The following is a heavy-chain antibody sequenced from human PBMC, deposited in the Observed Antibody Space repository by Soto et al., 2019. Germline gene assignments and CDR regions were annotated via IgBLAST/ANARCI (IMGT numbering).Heavy chain of an antibody. J-gene: IGHJ6*03. V-gene: IGHV3-23*01. Sequence: PGGSLRLSCVASGFTFSSFAMTWVRQTPGEGLEWVSAVSDGSSRTYYADSAKGRFTISRDNSKNTLYLQMDSLRAEDTAVYYCAKDRTVGGYYYMDVWGKGTTVTVSS. CDR3: AKDRTVGGYYYMDV. CDR1: GFTFSSFA. CDR2: VSDGSSRT. D-gene: IGHD2-15*01.